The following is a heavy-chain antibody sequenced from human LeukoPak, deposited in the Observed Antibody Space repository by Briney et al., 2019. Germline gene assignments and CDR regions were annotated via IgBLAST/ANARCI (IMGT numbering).Heavy chain of an antibody. Sequence: GASVEVSCKASGGTFSSYAISWVRQAPGQGLEWMGWINPNSGGTNYAQKFQGRVTMTRDTSISTAYMELSRLRSDDTAVYYCARDGFIFGVVITNQYWGQGALVTVSS. CDR1: GGTFSSYA. D-gene: IGHD3-3*01. J-gene: IGHJ4*02. V-gene: IGHV1-2*02. CDR2: INPNSGGT. CDR3: ARDGFIFGVVITNQY.